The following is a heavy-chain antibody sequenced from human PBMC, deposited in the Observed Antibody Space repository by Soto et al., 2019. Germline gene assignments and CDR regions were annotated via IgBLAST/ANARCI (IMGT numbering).Heavy chain of an antibody. CDR1: GFTFGYYA. CDR2: IRIKAYGGTT. Sequence: GGALRVSCTDSGFTFGYYAMSWVRQAPGKGLEWVGFIRIKAYGGTTEYAASVKGRFTISRDDSKSIAYLQMNSLKTEDTAVYSCTRAGDTYCTNGVCSTDYYYGMDVWGQGTTVTVSS. V-gene: IGHV3-49*04. CDR3: TRAGDTYCTNGVCSTDYYYGMDV. D-gene: IGHD2-8*01. J-gene: IGHJ6*02.